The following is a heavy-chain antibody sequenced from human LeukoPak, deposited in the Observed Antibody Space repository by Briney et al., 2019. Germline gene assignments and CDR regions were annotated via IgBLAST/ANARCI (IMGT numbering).Heavy chain of an antibody. CDR2: LHTSGSN. CDR1: GVSISSYY. CDR3: ARGRSYYYGSGSYYTVYGMDV. D-gene: IGHD3-10*01. V-gene: IGHV4-4*07. J-gene: IGHJ6*02. Sequence: KSSETLSLTCSVSGVSISSYYWSWIRQPAGKGLEWIGRLHTSGSNNYNSSLKSRATMSVDTSKNQFSLRLSSVTAADTAVYYCARGRSYYYGSGSYYTVYGMDVWGQGTTVTVSS.